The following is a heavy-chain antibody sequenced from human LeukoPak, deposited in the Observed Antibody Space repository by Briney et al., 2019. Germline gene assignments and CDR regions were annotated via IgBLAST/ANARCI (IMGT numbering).Heavy chain of an antibody. Sequence: PGGSLRLSCAASGFTFSSYAMSWVRQAPGKGLEWVSAISGSGGSTYYADSVKGRFTISRDNSKNTLYLQMNSLRAEDTAVYYCANTEDYYDSSGSTPYYFDYWGQGTLATVSS. CDR3: ANTEDYYDSSGSTPYYFDY. V-gene: IGHV3-23*01. CDR1: GFTFSSYA. CDR2: ISGSGGST. D-gene: IGHD3-22*01. J-gene: IGHJ4*02.